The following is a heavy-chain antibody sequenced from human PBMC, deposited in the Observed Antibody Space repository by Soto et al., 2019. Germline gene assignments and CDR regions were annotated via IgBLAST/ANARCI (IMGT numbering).Heavy chain of an antibody. CDR2: IFHRGTT. Sequence: QVQLQESGPGLVEPSGNLSLTCAVSGASISSSHWWSWVRQPPGKGQEWIGEIFHRGTTNYNPSLERRRTMSVDKSNNQLSVNLYSVTAADTAVYYCARQLERGGLPEGFEYWGQGIL. D-gene: IGHD1-1*01. V-gene: IGHV4-4*02. J-gene: IGHJ4*02. CDR3: ARQLERGGLPEGFEY. CDR1: GASISSSHW.